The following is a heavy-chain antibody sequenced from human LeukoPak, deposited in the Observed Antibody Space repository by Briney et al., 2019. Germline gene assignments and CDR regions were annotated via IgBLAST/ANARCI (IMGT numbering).Heavy chain of an antibody. Sequence: PFETLSLTRTVSSGLISSGGYYWSCIRQHPGTGLEWIGHVYYNGITYYNPSLKSRLTMSVDTSKNQFSLKLSSVTAADTAVYYCARARSGYDGDFDYWGQGTLVTVSS. CDR1: SGLISSGGYY. J-gene: IGHJ4*02. CDR2: VYYNGIT. D-gene: IGHD5-12*01. V-gene: IGHV4-31*03. CDR3: ARARSGYDGDFDY.